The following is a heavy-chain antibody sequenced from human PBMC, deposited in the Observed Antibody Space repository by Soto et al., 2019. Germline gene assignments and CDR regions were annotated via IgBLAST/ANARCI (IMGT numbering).Heavy chain of an antibody. CDR3: ARDRVTGTVNWFGP. D-gene: IGHD1-7*01. J-gene: IGHJ5*02. CDR1: GYTFTGYY. V-gene: IGHV1-2*02. Sequence: ASVKVSCKASGYTFTGYYMHWVRQAPGQGLEWMGWINPNSGGTNYAQKFQGRVTMTRDTSISTAYMELSRLRSDDTAVYYCARDRVTGTVNWFGPWGQGTLVTVSS. CDR2: INPNSGGT.